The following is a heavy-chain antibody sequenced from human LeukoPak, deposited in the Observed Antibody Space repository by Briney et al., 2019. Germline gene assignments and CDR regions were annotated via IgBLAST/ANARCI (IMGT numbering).Heavy chain of an antibody. J-gene: IGHJ3*02. CDR1: GYTFTGYY. Sequence: ASVKVSCKASGYTFTGYYIHWVRQAPGQGLEWMGRINPNSGGTNYAQKFQGRVTMTRDTSISTAYMELSRLRSDDTAVYYCARIRDGYNDAYDIWGQGTMVTVSS. CDR3: ARIRDGYNDAYDI. CDR2: INPNSGGT. D-gene: IGHD5-24*01. V-gene: IGHV1-2*02.